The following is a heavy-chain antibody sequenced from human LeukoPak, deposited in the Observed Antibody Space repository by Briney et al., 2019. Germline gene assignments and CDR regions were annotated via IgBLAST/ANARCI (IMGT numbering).Heavy chain of an antibody. CDR2: INYYGKT. CDR3: GRPAGFVHFDH. V-gene: IGHV4-39*07. J-gene: IGHJ4*02. D-gene: IGHD3-16*01. CDR1: GNSISSSSYY. Sequence: SPSETLSLTCTVSGNSISSSSYYWVWIRQPPGKGLEWIGSINYYGKTYYNPSVKSRVTISVDTSKNQFSLMVRSVTAADTAVYYCGRPAGFVHFDHWGQGTLVTVTS.